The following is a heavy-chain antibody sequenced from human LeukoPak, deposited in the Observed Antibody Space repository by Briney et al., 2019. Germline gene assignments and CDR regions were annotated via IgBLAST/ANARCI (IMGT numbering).Heavy chain of an antibody. Sequence: SETLSLTCTVSGGSMSSYYWSWIRQPPGKGLEWIGYINYSENMDKDNTNYSPSLKSPATMSQDMSKTHCSLNLTSGTAADSAVYYCARGRAGIDRWGRGTLVIVS. D-gene: IGHD1-1*01. J-gene: IGHJ5*02. CDR2: INYSENMDKDNT. V-gene: IGHV4-59*01. CDR3: ARGRAGIDR. CDR1: GGSMSSYY.